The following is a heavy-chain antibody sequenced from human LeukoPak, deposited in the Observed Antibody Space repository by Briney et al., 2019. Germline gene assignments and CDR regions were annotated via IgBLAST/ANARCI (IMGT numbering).Heavy chain of an antibody. D-gene: IGHD3-10*01. Sequence: ASVKVSCKASGYTFTTYDLNGVRQATGQGLEWMGWMNPNSGNTGYAQKFQGRVTMTGNTSISTAYMELNNLTSEDTAVYYCARRIRGAPTDHWGQGTLVTVSS. J-gene: IGHJ4*02. CDR2: MNPNSGNT. V-gene: IGHV1-8*01. CDR3: ARRIRGAPTDH. CDR1: GYTFTTYD.